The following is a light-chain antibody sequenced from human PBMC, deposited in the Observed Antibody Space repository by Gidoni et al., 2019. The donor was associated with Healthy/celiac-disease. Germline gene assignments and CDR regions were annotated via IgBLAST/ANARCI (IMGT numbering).Light chain of an antibody. Sequence: SYELTQPLSVSVALGQTARITCRGNNIGSKNVHWYQQKPGQGPVLVIYRDSNRPAGIPWRFSGSNSGNTATLTISRAQAGDEADYYWQVWDSSTAGVFGGGTKLTVL. CDR2: RDS. CDR1: NIGSKN. J-gene: IGLJ2*01. V-gene: IGLV3-9*01. CDR3: QVWDSSTAGV.